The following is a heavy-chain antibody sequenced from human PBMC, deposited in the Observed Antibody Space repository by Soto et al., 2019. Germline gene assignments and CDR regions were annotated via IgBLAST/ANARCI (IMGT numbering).Heavy chain of an antibody. D-gene: IGHD1-1*01. CDR3: ARDTSRRQIDHGMDV. J-gene: IGHJ6*02. CDR2: VNPANGRT. CDR1: GYGFRSYY. Sequence: ASVKVSCKASGYGFRSYYVHWVRQAPGQGLEWIAVVNPANGRTTYAETFRGRITITTDTSTSIVFMELSSLRSEDTAVYFCARDTSRRQIDHGMDVWGQGTTVTVSS. V-gene: IGHV1-46*01.